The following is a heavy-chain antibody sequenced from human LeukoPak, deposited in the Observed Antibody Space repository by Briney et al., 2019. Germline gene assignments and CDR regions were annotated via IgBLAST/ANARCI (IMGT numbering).Heavy chain of an antibody. CDR1: GGTFSSYA. CDR2: IIPIFGTA. V-gene: IGHV1-69*13. Sequence: SVKVSCKASGGTFSSYAISWVRQSPGQGLEWRGGIIPIFGTANYAQKFQGRVTITADESTSTAYMELSSLRSEETAVYYCAKASGLSNYFDYWGQGTLVTVSS. J-gene: IGHJ4*02. CDR3: AKASGLSNYFDY. D-gene: IGHD5-12*01.